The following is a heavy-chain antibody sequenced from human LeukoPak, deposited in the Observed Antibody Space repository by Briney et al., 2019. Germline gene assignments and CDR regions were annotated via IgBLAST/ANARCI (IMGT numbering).Heavy chain of an antibody. CDR3: ARGLLWFGELSPPGY. D-gene: IGHD3-10*01. CDR1: GYMFINYA. J-gene: IGHJ4*02. Sequence: ASVKVSCEASGYMFINYAMHWVRQAPGQRLEWMGWINAGNGNTKYSQKFQGRVTITRDTSATTAYMELSSLRSEDTAVYYCARGLLWFGELSPPGYWGQGTLVTVSS. CDR2: INAGNGNT. V-gene: IGHV1-3*01.